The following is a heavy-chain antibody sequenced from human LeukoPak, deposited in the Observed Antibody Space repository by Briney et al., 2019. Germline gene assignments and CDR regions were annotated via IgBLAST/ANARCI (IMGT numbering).Heavy chain of an antibody. CDR2: MNPNSGNT. D-gene: IGHD4-17*01. V-gene: IGHV1-8*01. J-gene: IGHJ6*02. Sequence: ASVKVSCKASGYTFTSYDINWVRQATGQGLEWMGWMNPNSGNTGYAQKFQGRVTMTRNTSISTAYMELSSLRSEDTAVYYCARGPTTETIKFYYYYGMDVWGQGTTVTVSS. CDR3: ARGPTTETIKFYYYYGMDV. CDR1: GYTFTSYD.